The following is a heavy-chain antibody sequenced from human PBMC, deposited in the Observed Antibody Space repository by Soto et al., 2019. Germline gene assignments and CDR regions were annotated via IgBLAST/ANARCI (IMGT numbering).Heavy chain of an antibody. V-gene: IGHV4-4*07. J-gene: IGHJ5*02. CDR3: VRDGTKTLRDWFDP. CDR2: IYATGTT. CDR1: GAPISGFY. Sequence: SETLSLTCTVSGAPISGFYWSWIRKSAGKGLEWIGRIYATGTTDYNPSLKSRVMTSVDTSKKQFSLKLRSVTAADTAVYYCVRDGTKTLRDWFDPWGQGISVTVSS. D-gene: IGHD1-1*01.